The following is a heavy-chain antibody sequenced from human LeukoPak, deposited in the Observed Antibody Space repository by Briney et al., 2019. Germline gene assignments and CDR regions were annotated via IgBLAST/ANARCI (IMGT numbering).Heavy chain of an antibody. D-gene: IGHD5-18*01. J-gene: IGHJ4*02. Sequence: GGSLRLSCAASGFTFSSYAMSWVRQAPGKGLEWVSAISGSGGSTYYADSVKGRFTISRDNSKNTLYLQMYSLRAEDTAVYYCAKREYSYGLYYFDYWGQGTLVTVSS. V-gene: IGHV3-23*01. CDR2: ISGSGGST. CDR1: GFTFSSYA. CDR3: AKREYSYGLYYFDY.